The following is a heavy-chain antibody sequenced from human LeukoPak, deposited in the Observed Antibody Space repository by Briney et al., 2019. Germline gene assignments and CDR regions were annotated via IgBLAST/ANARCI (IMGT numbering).Heavy chain of an antibody. J-gene: IGHJ6*03. Sequence: PSETLSLTCTVSGGSISSYYWSWIRQPPGKGLEWIGYIYYSGSTNYNPSLKSRVTISVDTSKNQFSLKLSSVTAADTAVYYCAREVIVVVPAALDYYYYYMDVWGKGTTVTVSS. CDR2: IYYSGST. CDR3: AREVIVVVPAALDYYYYYMDV. CDR1: GGSISSYY. D-gene: IGHD2-2*01. V-gene: IGHV4-59*12.